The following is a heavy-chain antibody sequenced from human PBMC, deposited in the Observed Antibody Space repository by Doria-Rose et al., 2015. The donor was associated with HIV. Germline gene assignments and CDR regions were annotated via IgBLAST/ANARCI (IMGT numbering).Heavy chain of an antibody. CDR3: ARFRPSRGIYYSLDV. Sequence: RRPPGKGLEWIGYIYSSGSTHYNSSLKSRVTISIDTSKNQFSLKLSSVTAPDTAVHYCARFRPSRGIYYSLDVWGKGTTVTVSS. J-gene: IGHJ6*03. CDR2: IYSSGST. V-gene: IGHV4-4*09. D-gene: IGHD3-10*01.